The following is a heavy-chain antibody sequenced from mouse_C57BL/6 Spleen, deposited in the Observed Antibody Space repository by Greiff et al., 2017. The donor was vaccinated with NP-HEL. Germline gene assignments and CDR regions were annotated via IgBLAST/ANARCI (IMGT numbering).Heavy chain of an antibody. Sequence: QVQLQQSGPELVKPGASVKISCKASGYAFSSSWMNWVKQRPGKGLEWIGRIYPGDGDTNYNGKFKGKATLTADKSSSTAYMQLSSLTSEDSAVYFCARSPIYDGYLHYAMDYWGQGTSVTVSS. CDR2: IYPGDGDT. D-gene: IGHD2-3*01. J-gene: IGHJ4*01. CDR3: ARSPIYDGYLHYAMDY. CDR1: GYAFSSSW. V-gene: IGHV1-82*01.